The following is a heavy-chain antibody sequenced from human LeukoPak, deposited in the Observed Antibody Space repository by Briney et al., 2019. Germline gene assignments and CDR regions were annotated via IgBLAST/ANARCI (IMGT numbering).Heavy chain of an antibody. CDR1: GGSFSGYY. D-gene: IGHD6-19*01. V-gene: IGHV4-34*01. CDR3: ARLPPYSSGWFLAFEGMDV. Sequence: SETLSLTCAVYGGSFSGYYWSWIRQPPGKGLEWIGEVNHSGDTNYNPSLKSRVTISVDTSKNQFSLKLSSVTAADTAVYYCARLPPYSSGWFLAFEGMDVWGQGTTVTVSS. J-gene: IGHJ6*02. CDR2: VNHSGDT.